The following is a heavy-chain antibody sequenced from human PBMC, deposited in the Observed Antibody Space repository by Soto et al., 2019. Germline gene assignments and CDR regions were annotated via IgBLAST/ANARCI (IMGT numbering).Heavy chain of an antibody. V-gene: IGHV3-23*01. CDR2: ISGSGGNT. J-gene: IGHJ3*02. CDR1: GFIFSNYA. CDR3: AKEHRVITSGDAFDI. Sequence: EVQLLESGGGLIQPGGSLRLSCAVSGFIFSNYAMSWVRQAPGKGLEWVSAISGSGGNTYYADSVRGRFTISRDNPKNALYLQMNTLRAEDTAVYYCAKEHRVITSGDAFDIWGQGTMVTVSS. D-gene: IGHD3-3*01.